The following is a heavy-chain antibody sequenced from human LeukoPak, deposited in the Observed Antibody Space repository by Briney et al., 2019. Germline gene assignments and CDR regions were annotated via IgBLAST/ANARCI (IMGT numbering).Heavy chain of an antibody. CDR1: GGSISSPNW. CDR2: TYHSGST. J-gene: IGHJ4*02. D-gene: IGHD1-1*01. V-gene: IGHV4-4*02. Sequence: PSGTLSLTFAVSGGSISSPNWWTWVRQPPGKGLEWIGETYHSGSTNYNPPLKSRVTISVDKSKNQFSLNLSSVTAADTAVYYCAAKTGNYRSFDYWGQGTLVTVSS. CDR3: AAKTGNYRSFDY.